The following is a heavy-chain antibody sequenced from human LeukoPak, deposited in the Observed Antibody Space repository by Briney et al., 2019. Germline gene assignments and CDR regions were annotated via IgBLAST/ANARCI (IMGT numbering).Heavy chain of an antibody. Sequence: SQTLSLTCTVSGGSISSGSNYWSWIRQPAGKGLEWIGRIYTSGGTNYNPSLKSRVTISVDMSKNQFPLKLSSVTAADTAVYFCASSTWGYDILTGYSSYFDYWGQGTLVTVSS. V-gene: IGHV4-61*02. CDR1: GGSISSGSNY. CDR3: ASSTWGYDILTGYSSYFDY. CDR2: IYTSGGT. J-gene: IGHJ4*02. D-gene: IGHD3-9*01.